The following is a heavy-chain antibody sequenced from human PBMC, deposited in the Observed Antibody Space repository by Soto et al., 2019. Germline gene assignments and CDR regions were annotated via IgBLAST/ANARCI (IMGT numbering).Heavy chain of an antibody. CDR3: ARGDYIST. D-gene: IGHD4-17*01. V-gene: IGHV3-21*01. J-gene: IGHJ5*02. CDR2: ISSSSSYI. Sequence: EVQLVESGGGLVKPGGSLRLSCVASGFTFSSYTMNWVRQAPGKGLEWVSSISSSSSYISYVDSLKGRFTISRDNAKKSLCLQLNGRRAEDTAVYYCARGDYISTWGQGTLVTVSS. CDR1: GFTFSSYT.